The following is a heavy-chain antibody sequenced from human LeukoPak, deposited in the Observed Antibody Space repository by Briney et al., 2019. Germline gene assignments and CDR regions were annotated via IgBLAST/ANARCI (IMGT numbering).Heavy chain of an antibody. J-gene: IGHJ4*02. CDR3: AKWVGTLGSLDF. D-gene: IGHD4-23*01. CDR1: VFTFGSYS. V-gene: IGHV3-48*04. CDR2: ISSVSNAI. Sequence: AGGSLRLSCAASVFTFGSYSMNWVRQAPGKGLEWLSYISSVSNAIYYADSVKGRFTISRDNGKNSLYLQLNSLRAEDTAVYYCAKWVGTLGSLDFWGQGTLVTVSS.